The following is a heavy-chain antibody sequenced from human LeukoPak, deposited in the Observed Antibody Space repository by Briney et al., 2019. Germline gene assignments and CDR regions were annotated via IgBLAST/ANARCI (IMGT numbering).Heavy chain of an antibody. D-gene: IGHD6-19*01. CDR3: AAFKQWLVVLDY. CDR2: VHLSGRT. Sequence: PSEALSLTCGVSGGSISSTNWWTWVRQPPGEGLEWIGEVHLSGRTNYNPSLESRVTMSVDMSENHISLKLTSVTAADTAVYYCAAFKQWLVVLDYWGQGTLVTVSS. J-gene: IGHJ4*02. CDR1: GGSISSTNW. V-gene: IGHV4-4*02.